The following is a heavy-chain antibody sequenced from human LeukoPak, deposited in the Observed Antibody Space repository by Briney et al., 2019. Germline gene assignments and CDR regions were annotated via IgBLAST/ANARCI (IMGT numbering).Heavy chain of an antibody. Sequence: PGGSLRLSCAASGFTFSSYAMSWVRQAPGKGLDWVSSINGGGGSTYYADSVKGRFTISRDNSKYTLYLEVNSLRAEDTAVYYCANFQWLVLNSDYWGQGTLVTVSS. J-gene: IGHJ4*02. CDR2: INGGGGST. V-gene: IGHV3-23*01. CDR3: ANFQWLVLNSDY. D-gene: IGHD6-19*01. CDR1: GFTFSSYA.